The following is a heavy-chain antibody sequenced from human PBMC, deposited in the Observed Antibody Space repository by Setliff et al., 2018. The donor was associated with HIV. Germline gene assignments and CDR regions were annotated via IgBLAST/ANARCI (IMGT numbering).Heavy chain of an antibody. CDR2: ISTSSSYI. CDR1: GFTFSSYS. CDR3: ARGPPYYYDSSGFYGLGAFDI. D-gene: IGHD3-22*01. Sequence: GGSLRLSCAASGFTFSSYSKNWVRQAPGKGLEWVSSISTSSSYIYYADSVKGRFTISRDNAKNSLYLQMNRLRAGDTAVYYCARGPPYYYDSSGFYGLGAFDIWGQGTMVTVS. V-gene: IGHV3-21*01. J-gene: IGHJ3*02.